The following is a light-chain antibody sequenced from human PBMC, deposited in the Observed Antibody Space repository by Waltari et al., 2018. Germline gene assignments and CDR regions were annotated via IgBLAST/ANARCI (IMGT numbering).Light chain of an antibody. J-gene: IGLJ2*01. V-gene: IGLV2-23*02. Sequence: QSALPQPASVSGSPGQSITISCTGTSSDVGGYNYVSWYQQHPGKAPKLMIYAVSKRTSGVSSRFSGCKSGNTASLTISGLQAGDEADYYCCSYAGRSTYVVFGGGTKLTVL. CDR1: SSDVGGYNY. CDR2: AVS. CDR3: CSYAGRSTYVV.